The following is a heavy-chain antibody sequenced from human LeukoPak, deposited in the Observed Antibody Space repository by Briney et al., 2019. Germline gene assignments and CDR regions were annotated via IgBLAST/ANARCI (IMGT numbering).Heavy chain of an antibody. V-gene: IGHV3-53*04. CDR1: GFTFSSNY. Sequence: GGSLRLSCAASGFTFSSNYMSWVRQAPGKGLEGVSVIYSGGSTYYTDSVKGRFTISRHNSKNTLYLQMNSLRAEDTAVYYCARSPPGYDSSGYYYGMDVWGQGTTVTVSS. D-gene: IGHD3-22*01. J-gene: IGHJ6*02. CDR3: ARSPPGYDSSGYYYGMDV. CDR2: IYSGGST.